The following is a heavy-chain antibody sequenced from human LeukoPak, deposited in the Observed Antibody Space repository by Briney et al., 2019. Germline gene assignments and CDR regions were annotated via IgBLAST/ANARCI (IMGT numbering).Heavy chain of an antibody. CDR2: ISTDGNNK. CDR3: ARRVAGSDY. CDR1: GFAFNNYA. D-gene: IGHD6-19*01. Sequence: GGPLRLSCAASGFAFNNYAMHWVRQAPGKGLEWVALISTDGNNKYYTDSVKGRFTISRDNSKNTLYLQMKSLRAEDTAVFYCARRVAGSDYWGQGTLVTVSS. J-gene: IGHJ4*02. V-gene: IGHV3-30*04.